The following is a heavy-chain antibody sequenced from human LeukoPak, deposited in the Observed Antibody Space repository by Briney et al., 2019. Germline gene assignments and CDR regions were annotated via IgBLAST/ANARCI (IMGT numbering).Heavy chain of an antibody. CDR3: ARANGLSRRPPTGTKNWFDP. V-gene: IGHV4-34*01. CDR2: INHSGST. D-gene: IGHD3-10*01. Sequence: SETLSLTCAVYGGSFSGYYWSWIRQPPGKGLEWIGEINHSGSTNYNPSLKSRVTISVDTSKNQFSLKLSSVTAADTAAYYCARANGLSRRPPTGTKNWFDPWGQGTLVTVSS. CDR1: GGSFSGYY. J-gene: IGHJ5*02.